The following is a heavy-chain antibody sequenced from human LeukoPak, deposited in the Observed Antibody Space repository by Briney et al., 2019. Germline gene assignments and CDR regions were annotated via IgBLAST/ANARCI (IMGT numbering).Heavy chain of an antibody. CDR3: ARGAGPFDS. Sequence: SDTLSLTCSVSGRSISVDYWSWIRQPAGRGPEGIGRIYNSETAIYNPSLKSRVTMSVDTSKHQLALRLRSVTAADTAVYYCARGAGPFDSWGQGTLVTVSS. D-gene: IGHD6-19*01. J-gene: IGHJ4*02. V-gene: IGHV4-4*07. CDR1: GRSISVDY. CDR2: IYNSETA.